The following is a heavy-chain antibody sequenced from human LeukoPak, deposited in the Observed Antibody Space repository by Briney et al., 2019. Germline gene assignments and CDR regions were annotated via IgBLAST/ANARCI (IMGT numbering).Heavy chain of an antibody. Sequence: PGGSLRLSCVASGFTSKKYSMNWVRQAPGTGLEWISYISDTGLTKHYADSVKGRFIISRDDANNSLYLQMNSLRAGDTAVYYCARGFQFDSSFDSWGQGTLVTVSP. D-gene: IGHD3-22*01. J-gene: IGHJ5*01. V-gene: IGHV3-48*01. CDR3: ARGFQFDSSFDS. CDR1: GFTSKKYS. CDR2: ISDTGLTK.